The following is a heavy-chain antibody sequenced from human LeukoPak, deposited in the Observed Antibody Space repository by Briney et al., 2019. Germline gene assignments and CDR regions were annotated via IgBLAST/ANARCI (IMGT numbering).Heavy chain of an antibody. CDR2: ISYDGSNK. D-gene: IGHD3-10*01. Sequence: GGSLRLSCAASGFTFSSYGMHWVRQAPGKGLEWVAVISYDGSNKYYADSVKGRFTISRDNSKNTLYLQMNSLRAEDTAVYYCAKDHITMVRGVIRYYYGMDVWAKGPRSPSP. CDR1: GFTFSSYG. CDR3: AKDHITMVRGVIRYYYGMDV. J-gene: IGHJ6*02. V-gene: IGHV3-30*18.